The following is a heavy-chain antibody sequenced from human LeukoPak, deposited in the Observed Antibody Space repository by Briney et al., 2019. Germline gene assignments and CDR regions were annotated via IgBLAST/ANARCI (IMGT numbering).Heavy chain of an antibody. J-gene: IGHJ6*02. V-gene: IGHV3-53*04. CDR3: ARGGELLASTFYFYGMDV. CDR1: GFTVSSNS. D-gene: IGHD1-26*01. Sequence: PGGSLRLSCAASGFTVSSNSMSWGCQAPGRGLGWVSVIDGGSGTSYADSVTGGLTISRQNPKKTLYLQMNSLRAEHTPASYCARGGELLASTFYFYGMDVWGQGTSVTVSS. CDR2: IDGGSGT.